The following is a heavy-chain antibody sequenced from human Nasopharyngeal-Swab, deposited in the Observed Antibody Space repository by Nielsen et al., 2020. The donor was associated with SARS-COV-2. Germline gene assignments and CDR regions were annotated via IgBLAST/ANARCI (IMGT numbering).Heavy chain of an antibody. CDR1: GFTFSSYS. CDR3: ARDRDDFWSGYYMYYGMDV. J-gene: IGHJ6*02. V-gene: IGHV3-48*04. Sequence: GESLKISCAASGFTFSSYSMNWVRQAPGKGLEWVSSISSSSSTIYYADSVKGRFTISRDNAKNSLYLQMNSLRAEDTAVYYCARDRDDFWSGYYMYYGMDVWGQGTTVTVSS. D-gene: IGHD3-3*01. CDR2: ISSSSSTI.